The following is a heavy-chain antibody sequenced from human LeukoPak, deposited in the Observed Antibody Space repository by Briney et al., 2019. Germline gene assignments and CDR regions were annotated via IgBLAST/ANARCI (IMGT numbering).Heavy chain of an antibody. CDR3: ARDRHSSRGYHFDY. CDR1: GGSISSYY. J-gene: IGHJ4*02. CDR2: IYTSGST. V-gene: IGHV4-4*07. Sequence: SETLSLTCTVSGGSISSYYWSWIRQPAGKRLEWIGRIYTSGSTNYNLSLKSRVTMSVDTSKNQFSLKLSSVTAADTAVYYCARDRHSSRGYHFDYWGQGTLVTVSS. D-gene: IGHD3-22*01.